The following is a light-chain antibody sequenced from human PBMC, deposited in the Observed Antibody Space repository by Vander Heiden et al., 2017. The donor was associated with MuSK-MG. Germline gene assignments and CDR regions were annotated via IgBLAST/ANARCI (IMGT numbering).Light chain of an antibody. CDR1: QNILYSYNNKNY. V-gene: IGKV4-1*01. Sequence: DIVMPSLPDPPAVPLGESATINCKSSQNILYSYNNKNYLAWYQQKPGQPPKLLIYWSSTRASGVPERFSGSGSGTDFTLTISSLQAEDVAVYYCQQYYSAPRSFGQGTKLEIK. CDR2: WSS. CDR3: QQYYSAPRS. J-gene: IGKJ2*01.